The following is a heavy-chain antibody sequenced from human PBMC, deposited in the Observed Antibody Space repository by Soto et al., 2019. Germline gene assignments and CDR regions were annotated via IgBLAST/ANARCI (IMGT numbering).Heavy chain of an antibody. Sequence: SATLSLTCAFSGGSIIRSSTYYWGWIRQPPGTGLEWIGSVYYSGITYYNPSLKSRVTISVDTSTNQFYLKLNSVTAADTAVEDGARGITGTMTRVNYFAHWGNGSLVT. CDR1: GGSIIRSSTYY. CDR3: ARGITGTMTRVNYFAH. V-gene: IGHV4-39*01. CDR2: VYYSGIT. J-gene: IGHJ4*01. D-gene: IGHD1-7*01.